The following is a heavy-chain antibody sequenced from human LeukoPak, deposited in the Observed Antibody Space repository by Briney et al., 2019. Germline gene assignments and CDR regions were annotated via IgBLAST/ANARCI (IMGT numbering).Heavy chain of an antibody. CDR3: ARERDDYYFDY. V-gene: IGHV3-48*03. J-gene: IGHJ4*02. CDR1: GFTFSSYE. D-gene: IGHD3-3*01. CDR2: ISRSGTII. Sequence: GGSLRLSCVGSGFTFSSYEMNWVRQAPGKGLEWVSYISRSGTIISYADSVKGRFTISRDNAKNSLYLQMNSLRAEDTAVYYCARERDDYYFDYWGQGTLATVSS.